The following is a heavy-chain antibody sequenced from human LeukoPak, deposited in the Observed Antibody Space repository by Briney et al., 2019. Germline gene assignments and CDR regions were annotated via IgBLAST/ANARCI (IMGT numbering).Heavy chain of an antibody. V-gene: IGHV3-23*01. CDR3: AKDTASSGWPRFDY. CDR2: ISGSGDKI. Sequence: GGSLRLSCAASGFTFSNSAMTWVRQAPGKGLEWVSAISGSGDKIHYADSVKGRFTISRDNSKNTLYLQMNSLRAEDTAVYYCAKDTASSGWPRFDYWGQGTLVTVSS. J-gene: IGHJ4*02. CDR1: GFTFSNSA. D-gene: IGHD6-19*01.